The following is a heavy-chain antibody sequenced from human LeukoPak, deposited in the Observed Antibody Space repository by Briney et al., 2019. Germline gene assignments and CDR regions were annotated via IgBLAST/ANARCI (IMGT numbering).Heavy chain of an antibody. CDR3: ARGAAARPGSKIDP. D-gene: IGHD6-13*01. J-gene: IGHJ5*02. Sequence: ASVKVSCKASGYTFTGYYMHWVRQAPGQGLEWMGLINPNSGGTNYAQKFQGRVTMTRDTSISTPYMELSRLRSDDTAVYYCARGAAARPGSKIDPWGQGTLVTVSS. CDR2: INPNSGGT. V-gene: IGHV1-2*02. CDR1: GYTFTGYY.